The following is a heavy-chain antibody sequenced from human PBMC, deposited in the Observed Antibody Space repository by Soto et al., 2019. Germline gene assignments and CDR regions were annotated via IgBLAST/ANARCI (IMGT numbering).Heavy chain of an antibody. Sequence: EVQLVDSGGGLVKPGGSLRLSCTASGFDFANAWMNWVRQAPGKGLEWVGRILSKTHGGATDYAAPVKDRFTISRADSKATLYLQMNSLKTEDTAVYFCAAGTGRTDFDYWGQGTLVTVSS. CDR1: GFDFANAW. D-gene: IGHD2-2*01. CDR3: AAGTGRTDFDY. V-gene: IGHV3-15*01. J-gene: IGHJ4*02. CDR2: ILSKTHGGAT.